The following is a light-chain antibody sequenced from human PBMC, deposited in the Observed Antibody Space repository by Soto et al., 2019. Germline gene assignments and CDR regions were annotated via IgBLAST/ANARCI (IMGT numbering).Light chain of an antibody. J-gene: IGLJ1*01. Sequence: QSVLTQPASVSGSPGQSITISCTGTSGDVGGYNYVSWYQQHPGKAPKLMIYDVSNRPSGVSNRFSGSKSGNTAYLTISGPQAEDEDDYYCSSYTSSSTIYVFGTGTKLTVL. CDR3: SSYTSSSTIYV. V-gene: IGLV2-14*03. CDR1: SGDVGGYNY. CDR2: DVS.